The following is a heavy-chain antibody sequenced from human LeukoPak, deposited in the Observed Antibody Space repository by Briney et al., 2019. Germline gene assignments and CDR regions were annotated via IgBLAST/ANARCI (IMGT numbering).Heavy chain of an antibody. D-gene: IGHD6-19*01. J-gene: IGHJ2*01. CDR1: VYSFTGYY. V-gene: IGHV1-2*02. Sequence: ASVKVSCKASVYSFTGYYMHWVRQAPGQGLEWMGWIYPKSGATNYAQKFRGRVTMSRDTSINTVYMEVTRLRSDDTAMYYCARRGIPVAGTAYFDLWGRGTLVTVSS. CDR3: ARRGIPVAGTAYFDL. CDR2: IYPKSGAT.